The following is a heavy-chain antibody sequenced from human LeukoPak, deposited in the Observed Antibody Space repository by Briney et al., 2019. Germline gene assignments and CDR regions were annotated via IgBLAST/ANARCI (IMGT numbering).Heavy chain of an antibody. Sequence: GGSLTLSCAVSGFTFSNYDMHGVRQAPARGLQWLAFIRYDGSDKYYVDSVRGRFTISRDNSRNIFYLQVNSLTVEDTAVYYCAKNRAVRTYADAFEIWGQGTMVRVSS. D-gene: IGHD1-26*01. CDR2: IRYDGSDK. V-gene: IGHV3-30*02. J-gene: IGHJ3*02. CDR3: AKNRAVRTYADAFEI. CDR1: GFTFSNYD.